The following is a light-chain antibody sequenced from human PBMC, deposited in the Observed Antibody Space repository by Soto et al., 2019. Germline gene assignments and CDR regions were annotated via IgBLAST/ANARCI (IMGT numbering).Light chain of an antibody. Sequence: EIVMTQSPATLSVSPGERATLSCRASQSVSSNLAWYQQKPGQAPRLLIYGASSRATGIPDRFSGSGSGTGFTLTISRLEPEDFAVYYCQQYGSSPTFGQGTKVDIK. J-gene: IGKJ1*01. CDR2: GAS. CDR1: QSVSSN. V-gene: IGKV3-20*01. CDR3: QQYGSSPT.